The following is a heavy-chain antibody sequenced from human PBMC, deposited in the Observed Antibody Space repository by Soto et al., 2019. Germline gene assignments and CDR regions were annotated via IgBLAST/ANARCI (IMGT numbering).Heavy chain of an antibody. CDR3: ARGGGVYYFDY. V-gene: IGHV4-59*01. CDR2: IYYSGIT. CDR1: GGSISSYY. Sequence: LETLSLTCTVSGGSISSYYWSWIRQPPGKGLEWIGYIYYSGITDYNPSLKSRVTISVDTSKSQFSLKLSSVTAADTAVYYCARGGGVYYFDYWGQGTLVTVS. D-gene: IGHD2-8*02. J-gene: IGHJ4*02.